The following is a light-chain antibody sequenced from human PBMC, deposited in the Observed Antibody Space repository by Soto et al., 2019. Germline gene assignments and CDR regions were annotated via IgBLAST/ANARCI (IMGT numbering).Light chain of an antibody. CDR2: RNN. J-gene: IGLJ1*01. CDR3: AAWDDSLSGYV. CDR1: SSNIGSNY. V-gene: IGLV1-47*01. Sequence: QSVLAQPPSASGTPGQRVTISCSGSSSNIGSNYIYWYQQLPGTAPKLLIYRNNQRPSGVPDRFSGSKSGTSASLAISGRRSEDEADYYCAAWDDSLSGYVFGTGTKVTGL.